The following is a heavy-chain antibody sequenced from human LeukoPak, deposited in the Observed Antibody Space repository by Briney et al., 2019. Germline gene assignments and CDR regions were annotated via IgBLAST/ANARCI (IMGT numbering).Heavy chain of an antibody. CDR2: IRYDGSNK. V-gene: IGHV3-30*02. D-gene: IGHD2-2*01. Sequence: GGSLRLSCAASGFTFSSYGMHWVRQAPGKGLEWVAFIRYDGSNKYYADSVKGRFTISRDNSRNTLYLQMNSLRAEDTAVYYCAKVSKVYCSSTSCHFDYWGQGTLVTVSS. J-gene: IGHJ4*02. CDR3: AKVSKVYCSSTSCHFDY. CDR1: GFTFSSYG.